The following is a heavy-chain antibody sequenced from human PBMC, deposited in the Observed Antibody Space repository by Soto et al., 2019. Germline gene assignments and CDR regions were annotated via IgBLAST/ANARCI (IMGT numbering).Heavy chain of an antibody. CDR3: AKGSEEYCSGGSCYG. CDR2: ISGSGGST. Sequence: GGSLRLSCAASGFTFSSYAMSWVRQAPGKGLEWVSAISGSGGSTYYADPVKGRFTISRDNSKNTLYLQMNSLRAEDTAVYYCAKGSEEYCSGGSCYGWGQGTLVTVSS. V-gene: IGHV3-23*01. J-gene: IGHJ4*02. D-gene: IGHD2-15*01. CDR1: GFTFSSYA.